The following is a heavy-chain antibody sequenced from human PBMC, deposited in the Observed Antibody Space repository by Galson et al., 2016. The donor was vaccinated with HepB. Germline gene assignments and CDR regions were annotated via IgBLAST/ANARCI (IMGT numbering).Heavy chain of an antibody. CDR3: ARGRGYYYFEY. Sequence: SVKVSCKASGYTFTSYYMHWVRQVPGQGLEWMGIINPTGGGTSYAQKFQGRVTMTRDTSTSTVYMEMSSLRSKDTAVYYCARGRGYYYFEYWGLGTLVTVSS. CDR2: INPTGGGT. CDR1: GYTFTSYY. J-gene: IGHJ4*02. V-gene: IGHV1-46*01. D-gene: IGHD3-3*01.